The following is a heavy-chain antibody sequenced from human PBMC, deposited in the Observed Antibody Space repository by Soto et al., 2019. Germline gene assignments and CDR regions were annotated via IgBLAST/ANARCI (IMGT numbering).Heavy chain of an antibody. CDR3: AKVGYHYYGMDV. CDR2: ISGTGVST. D-gene: IGHD1-26*01. J-gene: IGHJ6*02. Sequence: EVQLLESGGGLVQPGGSLRLSCAASGFTFSSYAMSWVRQAPGKGLEWVSAISGTGVSTYYADSVKGRFTISRDSSKNTLYLQMNSLRAEDTAVYYCAKVGYHYYGMDVWGQGTTVTASS. CDR1: GFTFSSYA. V-gene: IGHV3-23*01.